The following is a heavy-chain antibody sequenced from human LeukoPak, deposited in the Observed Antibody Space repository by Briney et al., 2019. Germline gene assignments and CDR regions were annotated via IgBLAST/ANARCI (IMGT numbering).Heavy chain of an antibody. CDR2: IHWNDDK. CDR1: GFSLSTRVVG. Sequence: SGPTLVNPTQTLTLTCTFSGFSLSTRVVGVGWIRQPPGKALEWLSLIHWNDDKRYSPSLRSRLTITKDTSKNQVVLIMTNMDPVDTATYYCAHRPVAGKGYYFDYWGQGTLVTVS. CDR3: AHRPVAGKGYYFDY. J-gene: IGHJ4*02. D-gene: IGHD6-19*01. V-gene: IGHV2-5*01.